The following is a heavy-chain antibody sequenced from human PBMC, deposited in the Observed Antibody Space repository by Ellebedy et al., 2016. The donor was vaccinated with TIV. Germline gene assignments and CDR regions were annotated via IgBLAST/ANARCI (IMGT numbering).Heavy chain of an antibody. CDR3: AREASYGDDSQVSFPFDP. CDR1: GFSFSSYW. D-gene: IGHD4-17*01. J-gene: IGHJ5*02. V-gene: IGHV3-7*01. Sequence: GGSLRLSCGASGFSFSSYWMTWVRQAPGKVLEWVANIRQDGGEKFYVDSVKGRFTISRDDAKHSVYLQMNSLRAEDPAVYYCAREASYGDDSQVSFPFDPWGQGTLVTVSS. CDR2: IRQDGGEK.